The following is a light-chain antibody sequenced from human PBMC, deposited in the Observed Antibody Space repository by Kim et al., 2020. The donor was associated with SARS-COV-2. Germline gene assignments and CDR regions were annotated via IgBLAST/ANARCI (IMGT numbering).Light chain of an antibody. CDR3: AAWDDSLSGVV. CDR2: RNN. Sequence: VLTQPPSASGTPGQRVTISCSGSSSNIGSNYVYWYQQLPGTAPKLLIYRNNQRPSGVPDRFSGSKSGTSASLAISGLRSEDEADYYCAAWDDSLSGVVFGGGTQLTVL. V-gene: IGLV1-47*01. CDR1: SSNIGSNY. J-gene: IGLJ2*01.